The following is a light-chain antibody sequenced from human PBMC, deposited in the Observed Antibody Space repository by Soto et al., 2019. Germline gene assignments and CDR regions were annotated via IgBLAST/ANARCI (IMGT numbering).Light chain of an antibody. CDR2: DAS. CDR3: QQRSNWTPT. Sequence: EIVFTQSPATLSLSPGERATLSCRASQSVSTYVTYLHWYPQKPGQAPRLLIYDASNRATGIPAMFSGSGSGTEFTLTISSLEPEDFAVDYCQQRSNWTPTFGPGTKVDIK. V-gene: IGKV3-11*01. J-gene: IGKJ3*01. CDR1: QSVSTY.